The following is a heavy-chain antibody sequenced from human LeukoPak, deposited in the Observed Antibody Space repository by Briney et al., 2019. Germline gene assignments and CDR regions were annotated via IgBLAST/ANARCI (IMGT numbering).Heavy chain of an antibody. CDR1: GFTFSSYA. CDR2: ISGSGGST. J-gene: IGHJ4*02. V-gene: IGHV3-23*01. Sequence: GGSLRLSCAASGFTFSSYAMSWVRQAPGKGLEWVSAISGSGGSTYYADSVKSRFTISRDNSKNTLYLQMNSLRAEDTALYYASGHGSSSYWGQGTLVAVSS. D-gene: IGHD6-13*01. CDR3: SGHGSSSY.